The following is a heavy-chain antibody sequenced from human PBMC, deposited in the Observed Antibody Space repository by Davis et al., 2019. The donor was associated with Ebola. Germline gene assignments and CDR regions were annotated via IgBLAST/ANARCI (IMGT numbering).Heavy chain of an antibody. Sequence: SQTLSLTCAVYGGSFSGYYWTWIRQPPGKGLEWIGEINCSGSTNYNPSLKSRVTISVDTSKNQFSLKLSSVTAADTAVYYCARGGGFGGYGMDVWGQGTTVTVSS. J-gene: IGHJ6*02. D-gene: IGHD3-10*01. V-gene: IGHV4-34*01. CDR1: GGSFSGYY. CDR3: ARGGGFGGYGMDV. CDR2: INCSGST.